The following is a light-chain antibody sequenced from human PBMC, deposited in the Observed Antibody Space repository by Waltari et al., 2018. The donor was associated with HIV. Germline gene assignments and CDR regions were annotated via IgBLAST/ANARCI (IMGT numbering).Light chain of an antibody. CDR3: STYAGSDNPMWL. CDR1: SRDVGAYNY. V-gene: IGLV2-8*01. J-gene: IGLJ2*01. CDR2: EVT. Sequence: QSALTQPPSATGSPGQSVTISCTGTSRDVGAYNYASWYQQHPGKAPQLMIYEVTKRPSGVPGRFSGSKSGNTASLTVSGLQTDDEADYYCSTYAGSDNPMWLFGGGTKLTVL.